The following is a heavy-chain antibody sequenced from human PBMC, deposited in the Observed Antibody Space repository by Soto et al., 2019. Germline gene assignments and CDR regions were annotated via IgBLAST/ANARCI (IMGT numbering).Heavy chain of an antibody. D-gene: IGHD5-18*01. V-gene: IGHV4-34*01. J-gene: IGHJ6*02. CDR2: INHSGST. CDR3: ARGLRGYSYGYYYYGMDV. Sequence: PSETLSLTCAVYGGSFSGYYWSWIRQPPGKGLEWIGEINHSGSTNYNPSLKSRVTISVDTSKNQFSLKLSSVTAADTAVYYCARGLRGYSYGYYYYGMDVWGQGTRVTVSS. CDR1: GGSFSGYY.